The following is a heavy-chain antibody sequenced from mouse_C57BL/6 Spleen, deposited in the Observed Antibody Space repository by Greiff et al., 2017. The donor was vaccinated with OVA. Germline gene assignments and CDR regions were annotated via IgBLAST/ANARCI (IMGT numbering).Heavy chain of an antibody. J-gene: IGHJ4*01. CDR1: GYTFTEYT. V-gene: IGHV1-62-2*01. D-gene: IGHD3-2*02. CDR3: ARHEEGSSTDSSGLYAMDY. Sequence: QVQLQQSGAELVKPGASVKLSCKASGYTFTEYTIHWVKQRSGQGLEWIGWFYPGSGSIKYNEKFKDKATLTADKSSSTVYMELSRLTSEDSAVFFCARHEEGSSTDSSGLYAMDYWGQGTSVTVSS. CDR2: FYPGSGSI.